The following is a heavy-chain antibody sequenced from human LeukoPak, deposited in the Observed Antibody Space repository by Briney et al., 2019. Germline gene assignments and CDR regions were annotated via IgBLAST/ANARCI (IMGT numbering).Heavy chain of an antibody. J-gene: IGHJ4*02. D-gene: IGHD3-22*01. CDR1: GFTLSSYA. V-gene: IGHV3-23*01. CDR3: AKGGDTMIVVYISTFDY. Sequence: QPGGSLRLSCAASGFTLSSYAMSCVRQAPGKGLEWVSAISGSGGSTYYADSVKGRFTISRDNSKNTLYLQMNSLRAEDTAVYYCAKGGDTMIVVYISTFDYWGQGTLVTVSS. CDR2: ISGSGGST.